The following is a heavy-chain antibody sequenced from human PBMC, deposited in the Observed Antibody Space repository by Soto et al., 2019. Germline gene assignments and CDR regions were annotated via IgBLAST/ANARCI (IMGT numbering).Heavy chain of an antibody. Sequence: PGGSLRLSCAASGFTFSSYAMSWVRQAPGKVLEWVSVISNSGGSTYNADSVKGRSTISRDSSRVYLEMSSLRGEDTAVYYCARVRETGTRYHGLDVWVQGTTVTVSS. J-gene: IGHJ6*02. CDR1: GFTFSSYA. CDR2: ISNSGGST. CDR3: ARVRETGTRYHGLDV. V-gene: IGHV3-23*01. D-gene: IGHD3-9*01.